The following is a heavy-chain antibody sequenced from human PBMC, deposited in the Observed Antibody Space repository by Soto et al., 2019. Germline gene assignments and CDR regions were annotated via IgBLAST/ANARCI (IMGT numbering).Heavy chain of an antibody. CDR1: GLTFSRYA. V-gene: IGHV3-23*01. CDR2: ITRSGDET. J-gene: IGHJ3*02. Sequence: EVQLWESGGGSIQPGGSLRLSCAASGLTFSRYAMSWVRQAPGKGLEWVSAITRSGDETHYADPVKGRFTISRDTSKNTLYVQMNSLRAEDTAVYYCARGDYGGNLFSFDIWGQGTMVTVSS. D-gene: IGHD4-17*01. CDR3: ARGDYGGNLFSFDI.